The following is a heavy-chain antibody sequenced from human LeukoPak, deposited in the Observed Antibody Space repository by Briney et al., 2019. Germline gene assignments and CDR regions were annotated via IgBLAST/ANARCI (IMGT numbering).Heavy chain of an antibody. D-gene: IGHD6-13*01. J-gene: IGHJ4*02. CDR3: ARDRGYSSRVIGY. CDR1: GFTFSSYA. V-gene: IGHV3-48*01. CDR2: ISSSSSTI. Sequence: GGSLRLSCAASGFTFSSYAMHWVRQAPGKGLEWVSYISSSSSTIYYADSVKGRFTISRDNAKNSLYLQMNSLRAEDTAVYYCARDRGYSSRVIGYWGQGTLVTVSS.